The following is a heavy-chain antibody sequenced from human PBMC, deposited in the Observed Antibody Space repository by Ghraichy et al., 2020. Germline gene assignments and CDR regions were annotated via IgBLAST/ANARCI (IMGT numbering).Heavy chain of an antibody. D-gene: IGHD3-9*01. CDR2: IYWNDDK. CDR1: GFSLNTNAVA. CDR3: AHRSFKNDWEHGNFDY. V-gene: IGHV2-5*01. J-gene: IGHJ4*02. Sequence: SGPTLVKPTQTLTLTCTFSGFSLNTNAVAVGWVRLPPGKALEWLALIYWNDDKRYSPSLRTRLTITKDTSKNQVVLTMTNVDPVDTATYYCAHRSFKNDWEHGNFDYWGTGALVIVSS.